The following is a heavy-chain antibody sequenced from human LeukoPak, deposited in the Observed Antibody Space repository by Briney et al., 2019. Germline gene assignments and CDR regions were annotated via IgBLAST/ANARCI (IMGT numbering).Heavy chain of an antibody. V-gene: IGHV1-46*01. CDR1: GYTFTGYY. CDR2: INPSGGST. D-gene: IGHD6-19*01. Sequence: GASVKVSCKASGYTFTGYYMHWVRQAPGQGLEWMGIINPSGGSTSYAQKFQGRVTMTRDTSTSTVYMELSSLRSEDTAVYYCARSQGIAVAGTDFDYWGQGTLVTVSS. CDR3: ARSQGIAVAGTDFDY. J-gene: IGHJ4*02.